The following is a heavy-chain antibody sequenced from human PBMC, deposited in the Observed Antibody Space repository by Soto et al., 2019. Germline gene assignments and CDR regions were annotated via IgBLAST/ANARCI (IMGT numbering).Heavy chain of an antibody. V-gene: IGHV3-15*01. J-gene: IGHJ5*02. D-gene: IGHD2-15*01. Sequence: GGSLRLSCAASGFTFSNAWMSWVRQAPGKGLEWVGRIKSKTDGGTTDYAAPVKGRFTISRDDSKNTLYLQMNSLKTEDTAVYYCTTEICSGGSCYPIGGFDPWGQGTLVTVSS. CDR2: IKSKTDGGTT. CDR3: TTEICSGGSCYPIGGFDP. CDR1: GFTFSNAW.